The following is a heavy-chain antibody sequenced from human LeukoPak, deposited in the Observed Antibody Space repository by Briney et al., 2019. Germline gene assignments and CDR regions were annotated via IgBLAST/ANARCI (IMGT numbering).Heavy chain of an antibody. Sequence: GGSLRLSCTASGFTFADYAVVWFRRAPGKGLEWLGFMRTKAYHGETTEYATSVKGRFTISRDDFQNIAYLQMSSLKTEDTAVYYCTRDRQTQTGFDYWGQGTLVTVSS. CDR1: GFTFADYA. CDR2: MRTKAYHGETT. D-gene: IGHD1-14*01. V-gene: IGHV3-49*03. J-gene: IGHJ4*02. CDR3: TRDRQTQTGFDY.